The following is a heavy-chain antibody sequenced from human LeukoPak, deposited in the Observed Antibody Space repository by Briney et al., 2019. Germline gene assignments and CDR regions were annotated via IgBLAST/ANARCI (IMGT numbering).Heavy chain of an antibody. CDR3: ASAVAGPNWFDP. CDR1: GFTFSTYA. Sequence: GGSLRLSCAASGFTFSTYAMSWVRQAPGKGLEWVSAIIGSGGSTYYADSVKGRFTISRDNSKNTLYLQMNSLRAEDTAVYYCASAVAGPNWFDPWGQGTLVTVSS. D-gene: IGHD6-19*01. CDR2: IIGSGGST. J-gene: IGHJ5*02. V-gene: IGHV3-23*01.